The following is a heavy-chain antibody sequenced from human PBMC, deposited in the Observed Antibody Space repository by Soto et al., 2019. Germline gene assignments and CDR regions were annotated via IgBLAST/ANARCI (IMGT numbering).Heavy chain of an antibody. CDR1: GGSISSYY. V-gene: IGHV4-59*01. J-gene: IGHJ5*02. CDR3: ARVPLARITMVRGVVLGLNWFDP. D-gene: IGHD3-10*01. Sequence: SETLSLTCTVSGGSISSYYWSWIRQPPGKGLEWIGYIYYSGSTNYNPSLKSRVTISVDTSKNQFSLKLSSVTAADTAVYYCARVPLARITMVRGVVLGLNWFDPWGQGTLVTVSS. CDR2: IYYSGST.